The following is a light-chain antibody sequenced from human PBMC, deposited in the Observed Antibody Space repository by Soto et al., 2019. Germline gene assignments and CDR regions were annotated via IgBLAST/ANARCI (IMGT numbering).Light chain of an antibody. V-gene: IGKV3-20*01. Sequence: EIVLTQSPGTLSLSPGERATLSCRASQSVRNSYLACYQQKPDQAPRLLIYGASSRATGIPGRFSGSGSGTDFTLTISRLEPEDFAVYYCQQYGSSPLTFGQGTKVEIK. CDR3: QQYGSSPLT. CDR1: QSVRNSY. CDR2: GAS. J-gene: IGKJ1*01.